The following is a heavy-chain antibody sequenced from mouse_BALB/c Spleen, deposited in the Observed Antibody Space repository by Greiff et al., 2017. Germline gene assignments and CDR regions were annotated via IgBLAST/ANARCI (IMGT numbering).Heavy chain of an antibody. D-gene: IGHD2-2*01. J-gene: IGHJ4*01. Sequence: EVMLVESGGGLVQPGGSLKLSCAASGFTFSSYTMSWVRQTPEKRLEWVAYISNGGGSTYYPDTVKGRFTISRDNAKNTLYLQMSSLKSEDTAMYYCARRYYGYDGDAMDYWGQGTSVTVSS. CDR1: GFTFSSYT. CDR2: ISNGGGST. CDR3: ARRYYGYDGDAMDY. V-gene: IGHV5-12-2*01.